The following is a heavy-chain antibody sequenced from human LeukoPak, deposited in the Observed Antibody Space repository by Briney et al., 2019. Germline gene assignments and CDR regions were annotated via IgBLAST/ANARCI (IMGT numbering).Heavy chain of an antibody. CDR2: INHSGST. D-gene: IGHD6-19*01. CDR3: ARRHIAVA. V-gene: IGHV4-34*01. CDR1: GGSFSGYY. J-gene: IGHJ5*02. Sequence: PSETLSLTCAVYGGSFSGYYWSWIRQPPGKGLEGIGEINHSGSTNYNPSTKSRVTITVDTSRNQFSLKLSSAAAEDTAVYYCARRHIAVAWGQGTLVIVSS.